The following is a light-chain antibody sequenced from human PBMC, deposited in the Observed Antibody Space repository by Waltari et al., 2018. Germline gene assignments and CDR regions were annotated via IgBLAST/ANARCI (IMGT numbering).Light chain of an antibody. V-gene: IGKV3-20*01. CDR3: QQYGSSPRVYT. Sequence: EIVLTQSPGTLSLSPGARATLSCRASQSVNSSYLAWYQQKPGQAPRLLIYGASSRATGIPDRFSGSGSGTDFTLTISRLEPEDFAVYYCQQYGSSPRVYTFGQGTKLEIK. CDR2: GAS. CDR1: QSVNSSY. J-gene: IGKJ2*01.